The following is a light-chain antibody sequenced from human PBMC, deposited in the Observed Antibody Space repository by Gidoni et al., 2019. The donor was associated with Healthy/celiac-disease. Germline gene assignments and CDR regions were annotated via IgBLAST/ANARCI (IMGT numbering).Light chain of an antibody. V-gene: IGKV4-1*01. CDR1: QSFLYSSNNKNY. J-gene: IGKJ2*01. Sequence: DIVMTQSPDSLLVSLGESATINCKSSQSFLYSSNNKNYLAWYQQKPGQPPKLLIYWASTRESGVPDRFSGSGSGTDFTLTISSLQAEDVEVYSCQQYDSSPPYTFGQGTKLEIK. CDR3: QQYDSSPPYT. CDR2: WAS.